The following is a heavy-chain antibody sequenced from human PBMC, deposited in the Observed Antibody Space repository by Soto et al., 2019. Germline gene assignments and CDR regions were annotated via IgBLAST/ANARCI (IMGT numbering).Heavy chain of an antibody. CDR2: IYNSGST. J-gene: IGHJ5*02. V-gene: IGHV4-59*01. Sequence: QVQLQESGPGLVKPSETLSLTCTVSGGSISSYYWSWIRQPPGKRLEWIGYIYNSGSTNYNPSLKSRVTISVDTSKNQFSLKLNSVTAADTAVYYCARERWFDPWGQGTLVTVSS. CDR1: GGSISSYY. CDR3: ARERWFDP.